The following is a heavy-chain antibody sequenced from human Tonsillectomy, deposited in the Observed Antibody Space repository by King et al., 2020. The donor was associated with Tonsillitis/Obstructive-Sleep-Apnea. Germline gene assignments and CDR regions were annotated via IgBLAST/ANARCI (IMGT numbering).Heavy chain of an antibody. CDR1: GFTFSSYA. J-gene: IGHJ4*02. CDR2: ISGNARST. CDR3: ATVPNSGSHYYFDY. V-gene: IGHV3-23*04. D-gene: IGHD1-26*01. Sequence: EVQLVESGGGLVQPGGSLRLSCAASGFTFSSYAMSRVRQAPGKGLEWVSAISGNARSTYYADSVKGRFTIYRDNSKNTLHLQMNSLRAEDTAVYYCATVPNSGSHYYFDYWGQGTLFTVSS.